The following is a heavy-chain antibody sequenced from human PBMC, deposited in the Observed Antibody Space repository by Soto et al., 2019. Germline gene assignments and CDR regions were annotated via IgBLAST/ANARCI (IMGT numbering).Heavy chain of an antibody. J-gene: IGHJ4*02. CDR2: FNPILSFS. CDR3: ATSFGSGSRAVDY. Sequence: QVQLVQSGAEVKKPGSSVKVSCKASGDTFNFYSINWMRQAPGLGLEWMGRFNPILSFSNSALKFQGRVTLTADKSTSTAYLVLSSLRSEDTVIYYCATSFGSGSRAVDYWGQGALVTVSS. D-gene: IGHD3-10*01. CDR1: GDTFNFYS. V-gene: IGHV1-69*02.